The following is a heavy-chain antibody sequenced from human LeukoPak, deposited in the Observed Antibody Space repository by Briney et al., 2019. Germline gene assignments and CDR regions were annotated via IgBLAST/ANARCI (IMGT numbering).Heavy chain of an antibody. J-gene: IGHJ5*02. D-gene: IGHD3-22*01. CDR1: GFSLSTSGVG. CDR3: AHRDYYDSSGFAHLWFDP. V-gene: IGHV2-5*02. CDR2: IYWDDDK. Sequence: SGPTLVKPTQTLTLTCTFSGFSLSTSGVGVGWIRQPPGKALEWLALIYWDDDKRYSPSLKSRLTITKDTSKNQVVLTMTNMDPVDTATYYRAHRDYYDSSGFAHLWFDPWGQGTLVTVPS.